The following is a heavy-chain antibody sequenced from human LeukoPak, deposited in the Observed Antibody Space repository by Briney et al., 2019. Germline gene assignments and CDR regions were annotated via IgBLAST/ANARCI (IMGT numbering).Heavy chain of an antibody. Sequence: SETLSLTCTVSGGSISSYYRSWIRQPPGKGLEWIGYIYYSGSTNYNPSLKSRVTISVDTSKNQFSLKLSSVTAADTAVYYCARDGRYCSSTSCPSWFDPWGQGTLVTVSS. V-gene: IGHV4-59*01. CDR2: IYYSGST. CDR1: GGSISSYY. CDR3: ARDGRYCSSTSCPSWFDP. D-gene: IGHD2-2*01. J-gene: IGHJ5*02.